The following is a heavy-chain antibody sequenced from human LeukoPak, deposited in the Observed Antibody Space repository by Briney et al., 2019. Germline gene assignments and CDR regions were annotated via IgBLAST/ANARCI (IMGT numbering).Heavy chain of an antibody. D-gene: IGHD5-18*01. V-gene: IGHV4-61*01. J-gene: IGHJ4*02. Sequence: SETLSLTCVVSDASINSATYYWSWIRQPPGKALEWIGYVYYSGSTDYNPSLKSRVTISVDTSKKQFSLNLNSVTAADTAVYYCSASKQLWLRGLFDYWGQGTLVTVSS. CDR3: SASKQLWLRGLFDY. CDR2: VYYSGST. CDR1: DASINSATYY.